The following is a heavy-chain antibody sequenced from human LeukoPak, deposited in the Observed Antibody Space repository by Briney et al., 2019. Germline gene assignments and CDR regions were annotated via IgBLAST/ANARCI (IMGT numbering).Heavy chain of an antibody. D-gene: IGHD2-2*01. V-gene: IGHV1-69*13. CDR3: ARHPIVVVPAGAYYYYYGMDV. J-gene: IGHJ6*04. CDR1: GGTFSSYA. Sequence: GASVKVSCKASGGTFSSYAISWVRQAPGQGLEWMGGIIPIFGTANYAQKFQGRVTITADESTSTAYMELSSLRSEDTAVYYCARHPIVVVPAGAYYYYYGMDVWGKGTTVTVSS. CDR2: IIPIFGTA.